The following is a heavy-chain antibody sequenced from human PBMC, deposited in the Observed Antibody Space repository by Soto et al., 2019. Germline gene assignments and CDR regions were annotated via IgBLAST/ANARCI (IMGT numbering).Heavy chain of an antibody. V-gene: IGHV4-4*02. J-gene: IGHJ5*02. CDR2: IYHSGST. CDR3: ARYYYDSSGYYLNWFDP. CDR1: GGSISSSNW. D-gene: IGHD3-22*01. Sequence: SETLSLTCAVSGGSISSSNWWSWVRQPPGKGLEWIGEIYHSGSTNYNPSLKSRVTISVDKSKSQFSLKLSSVTAADTAVYYCARYYYDSSGYYLNWFDPWGQGPLIIVSS.